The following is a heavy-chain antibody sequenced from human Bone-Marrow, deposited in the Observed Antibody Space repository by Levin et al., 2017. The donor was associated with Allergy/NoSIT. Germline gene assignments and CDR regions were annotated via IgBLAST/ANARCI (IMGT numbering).Heavy chain of an antibody. V-gene: IGHV3-7*01. CDR1: GFTFSNSW. Sequence: GESLKISCAASGFTFSNSWMSWVRQTPGKGLEWVANIKEEGSEKYYVDSVKGRFTISRDNAKNSLYVQMNSLRAEDTAVYYCARDQFRRATIGARWFDPWGQGTLVIVSS. J-gene: IGHJ5*02. CDR2: IKEEGSEK. D-gene: IGHD5-24*01. CDR3: ARDQFRRATIGARWFDP.